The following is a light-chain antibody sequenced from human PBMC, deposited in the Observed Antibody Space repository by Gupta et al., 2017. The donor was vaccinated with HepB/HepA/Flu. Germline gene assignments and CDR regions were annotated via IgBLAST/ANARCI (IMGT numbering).Light chain of an antibody. CDR1: NIGSES. CDR2: DDS. CDR3: QVWDRSNDHVV. V-gene: IGLV3-21*02. Sequence: SYVLAQPPSVSVAPGGTARISCGGNNIGSESLHWYQQNPGQAPVLVVYDDSDRPSGIPERFSGSNSGNTATLTISSVEAGEEADYYCQVWDRSNDHVVFGGGTKVTVL. J-gene: IGLJ2*01.